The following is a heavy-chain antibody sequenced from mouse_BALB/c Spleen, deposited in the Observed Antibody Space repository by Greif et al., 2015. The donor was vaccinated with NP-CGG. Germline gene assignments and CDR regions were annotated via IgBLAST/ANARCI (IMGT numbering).Heavy chain of an antibody. CDR2: ISNGGGST. CDR3: AIRTVVAGNYYYYAMDY. V-gene: IGHV5-12*02. J-gene: IGHJ4*01. D-gene: IGHD1-1*01. Sequence: VQLKESGGGLVQPGGSLKLSCATSGFTFSDYYMYWVRQTPEKRLEWVAYISNGGGSTYYPDTVKGRFTISRDNAKNTLYLQMSRLKSEDTAMYYCAIRTVVAGNYYYYAMDYWGQGTSVTVSS. CDR1: GFTFSDYY.